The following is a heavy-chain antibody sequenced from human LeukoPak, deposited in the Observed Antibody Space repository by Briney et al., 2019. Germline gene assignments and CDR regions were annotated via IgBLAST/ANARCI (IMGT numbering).Heavy chain of an antibody. D-gene: IGHD6-13*01. J-gene: IGHJ4*02. CDR3: ARRIRSSWFLDY. V-gene: IGHV4-39*01. CDR2: IYYSGST. CDR1: GGSISSSSYY. Sequence: SETLSLTCTVSGGSISSSSYYWGWIRQPPGKGLEWIGSIYYSGSTYYNPSLKSRVTISVDTSKNQFSLKLSSVTAADTAVYYCARRIRSSWFLDYWGQGTLVTVSS.